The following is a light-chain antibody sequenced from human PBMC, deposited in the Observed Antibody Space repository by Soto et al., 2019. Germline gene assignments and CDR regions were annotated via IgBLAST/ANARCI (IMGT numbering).Light chain of an antibody. Sequence: QSALTQPPSASGSPGQSVTISCTGTSSDVGGYNYVSWYQHHPGKAPRLMVYEVSKRPSGVPDRFSGSKSGNTASLTVSGLQTEDEADYYCTSYAGSLPMVFGGGTKVTVL. CDR2: EVS. CDR3: TSYAGSLPMV. CDR1: SSDVGGYNY. J-gene: IGLJ2*01. V-gene: IGLV2-8*01.